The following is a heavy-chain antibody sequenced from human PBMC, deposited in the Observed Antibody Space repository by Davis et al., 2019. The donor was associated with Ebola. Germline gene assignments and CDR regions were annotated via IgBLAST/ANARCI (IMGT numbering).Heavy chain of an antibody. J-gene: IGHJ4*02. CDR3: ARQDCSSTSCPFDY. CDR1: GGSISSSSYY. V-gene: IGHV4-39*01. D-gene: IGHD2-2*01. CDR2: IYYSGST. Sequence: PGGSLRLSCTVSGGSISSSSYYWGWIRQPPGKGLEWIGSIYYSGSTYYNPSLKSRVTISVDTSKNQFSLKLSSVTAADTAVYYCARQDCSSTSCPFDYWGQGTLVTVSS.